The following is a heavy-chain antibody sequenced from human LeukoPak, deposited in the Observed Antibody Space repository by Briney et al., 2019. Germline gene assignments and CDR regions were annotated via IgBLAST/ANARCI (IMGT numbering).Heavy chain of an antibody. D-gene: IGHD2-2*01. CDR3: ARFRVVPAASRRFDP. CDR2: IYYSGST. V-gene: IGHV4-59*01. CDR1: GSSISSYY. J-gene: IGHJ5*02. Sequence: PSETLSLTCTVSGSSISSYYWSWIRQPPGKGLEWIGYIYYSGSTNYNPSLKSRVTISVDTSKNQFSLKLSSVTAADTAVYYCARFRVVPAASRRFDPWGQGTLVTVSS.